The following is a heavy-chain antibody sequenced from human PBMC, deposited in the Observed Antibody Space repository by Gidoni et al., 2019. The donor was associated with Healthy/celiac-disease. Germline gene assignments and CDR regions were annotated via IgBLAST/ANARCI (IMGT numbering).Heavy chain of an antibody. Sequence: QVQLQESGPGLVKPSQTLSLTCTVSAGSISSGVYYWSWIRQHPGKGLEWIGYIYYSGSTYYNPSLKSRVTISVDTSKNQFSLKLSSVTAADTAVYYCARDRFGGSSSPDDAFDIWGQGTMVTVSS. CDR2: IYYSGST. CDR3: ARDRFGGSSSPDDAFDI. D-gene: IGHD6-6*01. J-gene: IGHJ3*02. CDR1: AGSISSGVYY. V-gene: IGHV4-31*03.